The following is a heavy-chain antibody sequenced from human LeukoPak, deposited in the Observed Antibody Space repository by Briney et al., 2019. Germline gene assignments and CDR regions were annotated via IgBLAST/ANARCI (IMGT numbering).Heavy chain of an antibody. CDR2: ISYDGSNK. Sequence: GGSLRLSCAASGFTFSSYAMHWVRQAPGKGLEWVAVISYDGSNKYYADSVKGRFTISRDNSKNTLYLQMNSLRAEDTAVYYCAREWWELHFTPGYFDYWGQGTLVTVSS. D-gene: IGHD1-26*01. V-gene: IGHV3-30-3*01. CDR1: GFTFSSYA. CDR3: AREWWELHFTPGYFDY. J-gene: IGHJ4*02.